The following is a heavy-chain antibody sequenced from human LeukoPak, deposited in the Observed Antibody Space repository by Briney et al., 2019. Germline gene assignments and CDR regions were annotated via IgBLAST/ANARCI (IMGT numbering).Heavy chain of an antibody. CDR1: GYSFTSYW. D-gene: IGHD4-11*01. J-gene: IGHJ4*02. CDR3: ARGPVQEQHDFDY. CDR2: IYPGDSDT. V-gene: IGHV5-51*01. Sequence: GESLKISCKGSGYSFTSYWIGWVRQMLGKGLEWMGIIYPGDSDTRYSPSFQGQVTISADKSISTAYLQWSSLKASDTAMYYCARGPVQEQHDFDYWGQGTLVTVSS.